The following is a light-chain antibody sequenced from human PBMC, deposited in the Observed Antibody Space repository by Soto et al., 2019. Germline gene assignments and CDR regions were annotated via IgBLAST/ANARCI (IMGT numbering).Light chain of an antibody. CDR1: SSDIGAYKF. V-gene: IGLV2-8*01. Sequence: QSALTQPPSASGSPGQSVAISCNGTSSDIGAYKFVSWYQQHPGKAPKLIIYEVSIRPSGVPDRFSGSKSGNTASLTVSGLLAEDEADYYWSLSAGTHSVVFGGGTKVTVL. J-gene: IGLJ2*01. CDR3: SLSAGTHSVV. CDR2: EVS.